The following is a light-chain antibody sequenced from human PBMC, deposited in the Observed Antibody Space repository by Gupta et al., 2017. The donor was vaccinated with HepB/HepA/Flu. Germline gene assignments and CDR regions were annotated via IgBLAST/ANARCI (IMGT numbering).Light chain of an antibody. CDR2: DVT. CDR3: SSFSNTYTLVL. CDR1: SNDIGGYDS. V-gene: IGLV2-14*03. Sequence: QSALIQPASVSGSPGQSNPISCTVSSNDIGGYDSVSWYQQDPGQAPKLLIYDVTNRPSGVSNRFSGSKSGNTASLTISGLQADDEADYYCSSFSNTYTLVLFGGGTKLTVL. J-gene: IGLJ2*01.